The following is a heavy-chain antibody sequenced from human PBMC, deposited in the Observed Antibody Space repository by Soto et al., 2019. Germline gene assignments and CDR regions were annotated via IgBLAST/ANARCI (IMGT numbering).Heavy chain of an antibody. CDR2: FDPEEGET. V-gene: IGHV1-24*01. D-gene: IGHD2-2*01. CDR1: GYTPTELS. Sequence: QVQLVQSGAEVKKPGASVKVSCKVSGYTPTELSMHWVRQAPGKGLEWMGGFDPEEGETIYAQKFQGRVTMTEDTCTDTAYMELNSLRSEDTAVYYCATATMLRYCSSINCRYNWFDPWGQGTLVTVSS. J-gene: IGHJ5*02. CDR3: ATATMLRYCSSINCRYNWFDP.